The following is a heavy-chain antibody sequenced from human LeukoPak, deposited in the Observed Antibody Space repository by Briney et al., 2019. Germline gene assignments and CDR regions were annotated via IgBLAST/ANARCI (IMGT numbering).Heavy chain of an antibody. Sequence: SETLSLTCTVSGGSISSSSYYWGWIRQPPGKGLEWIGSIYYSGSTYYNPSLKSRVTISVDTSKNQFSLKLSSVTAADTAVYYCATYLNCSGSSCYSGDVFDIWGQGTMVTVSS. J-gene: IGHJ3*02. CDR1: GGSISSSSYY. D-gene: IGHD2-15*01. CDR2: IYYSGST. CDR3: ATYLNCSGSSCYSGDVFDI. V-gene: IGHV4-39*07.